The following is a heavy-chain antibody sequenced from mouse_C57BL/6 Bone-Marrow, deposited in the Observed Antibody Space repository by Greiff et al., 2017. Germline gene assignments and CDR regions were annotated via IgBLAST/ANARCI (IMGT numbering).Heavy chain of an antibody. V-gene: IGHV1-85*01. CDR2: IYPRDGST. Sequence: VQLQQSGPELVKPGASVKLSCKASGYTFTSYDINWVKQRPGQGLEWIGWIYPRDGSTTYNEKFKGKATLTVDTSSSTAYMELHSLTSEDSAVYFCARDNGSSYWYFDVWGTGTTVTVSS. J-gene: IGHJ1*03. CDR3: ARDNGSSYWYFDV. CDR1: GYTFTSYD. D-gene: IGHD1-1*01.